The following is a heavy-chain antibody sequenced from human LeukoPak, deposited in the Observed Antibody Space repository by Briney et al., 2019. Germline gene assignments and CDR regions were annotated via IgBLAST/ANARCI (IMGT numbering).Heavy chain of an antibody. CDR2: IRSKANSYAT. CDR1: GFTFSGSA. J-gene: IGHJ3*02. V-gene: IGHV3-73*01. D-gene: IGHD6-19*01. CDR3: TSRTLGWYGIHDAFDI. Sequence: GGSLRLFCVASGFTFSGSAMHWVRQASGKGLEWVGRIRSKANSYATAYAASVKGRVIISRDDLKNTAYLQMNSLKTEDTAVYYCTSRTLGWYGIHDAFDIWGQGTMVTVSS.